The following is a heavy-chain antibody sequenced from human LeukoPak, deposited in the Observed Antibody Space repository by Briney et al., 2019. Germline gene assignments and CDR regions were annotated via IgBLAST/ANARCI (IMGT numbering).Heavy chain of an antibody. CDR1: VGSISSSSYY. V-gene: IGHV4-39*07. J-gene: IGHJ6*03. CDR3: ARGYCSGGSCYSYSYYNYMDV. CDR2: IYYSGST. Sequence: SETLSLTCTVSVGSISSSSYYWGWIRQPPGKGLEWIGSIYYSGSTYYNPSLKSRVTISVDTSKNQFSLKLSSVTAADTAVYYCARGYCSGGSCYSYSYYNYMDVWGKGTTVTVSS. D-gene: IGHD2-15*01.